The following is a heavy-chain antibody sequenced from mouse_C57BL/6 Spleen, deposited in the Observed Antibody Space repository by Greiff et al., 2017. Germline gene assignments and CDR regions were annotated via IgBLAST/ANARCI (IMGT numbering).Heavy chain of an antibody. CDR1: GYTFTSYG. CDR3: ARTESYDGYYGYFDY. J-gene: IGHJ2*01. CDR2: IYPRSGNT. V-gene: IGHV1-81*01. Sequence: QVQLQQSGAELARPGASVKLSCKASGYTFTSYGISWVKQRTGQGLEWIGEIYPRSGNTYYNEKFKGKATLTADKSSSTAYMELRSLTSEDSAVYFCARTESYDGYYGYFDYWGQGTTLTVSS. D-gene: IGHD2-3*01.